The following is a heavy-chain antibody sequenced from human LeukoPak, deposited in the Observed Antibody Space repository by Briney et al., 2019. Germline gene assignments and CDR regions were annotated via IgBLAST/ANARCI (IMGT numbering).Heavy chain of an antibody. CDR1: GGSFSGYY. V-gene: IGHV4-34*01. J-gene: IGHJ4*02. CDR3: ARGGRYYDSSGYLKSGLDY. D-gene: IGHD3-22*01. CDR2: INHSGST. Sequence: SETLSLTCAVYGGSFSGYYWSWICQPPGKGLEWIGEINHSGSTNYNPSLKSRVTISVDTSKNQFSLKLSSVTAADTAVYYCARGGRYYDSSGYLKSGLDYWGQGTLVTVSS.